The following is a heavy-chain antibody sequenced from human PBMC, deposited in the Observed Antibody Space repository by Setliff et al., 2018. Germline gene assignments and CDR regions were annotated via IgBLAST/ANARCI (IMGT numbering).Heavy chain of an antibody. CDR1: GGSISNYY. CDR3: ARDPSSVAARPGY. V-gene: IGHV4-59*12. CDR2: IYSSGNT. Sequence: SETLSLTCIVSGGSISNYYWSWIRQPPGKGLEWIGSIYSSGNTYYNPSLKRRVTISVDTTKNQFSLQLNSVTAADTAVYYCARDPSSVAARPGYWGQGTLVTV. D-gene: IGHD6-6*01. J-gene: IGHJ4*02.